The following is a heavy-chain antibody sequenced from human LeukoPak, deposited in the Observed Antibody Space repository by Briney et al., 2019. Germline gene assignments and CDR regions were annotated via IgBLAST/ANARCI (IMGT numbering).Heavy chain of an antibody. J-gene: IGHJ4*02. CDR2: ISGRGGST. V-gene: IGHV3-23*01. D-gene: IGHD3-22*01. CDR3: AKVHYYDSSGPMGY. CDR1: GFTFSSYA. Sequence: GASLRLSCAASGFTFSSYAMSWVRQAPGKGLEWVSAISGRGGSTYYADSVKGRFTISRDNSKNTLYLQMNSLRAEDTAVYYCAKVHYYDSSGPMGYWGQGTLVTVSS.